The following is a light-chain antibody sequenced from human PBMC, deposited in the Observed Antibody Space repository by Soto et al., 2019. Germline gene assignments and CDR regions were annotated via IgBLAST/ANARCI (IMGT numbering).Light chain of an antibody. CDR3: QQINSYPSIT. Sequence: DIQMTQSPSSVSASIVDRVTLTCRASQDIGRRLAWFQQKPGKAPKYLIQAASSLQGGVPSRFSGSGSGTDFTLTISSLQPEDFATYYCQQINSYPSITFGQGTRLEIK. J-gene: IGKJ5*01. CDR1: QDIGRR. V-gene: IGKV1-12*02. CDR2: AAS.